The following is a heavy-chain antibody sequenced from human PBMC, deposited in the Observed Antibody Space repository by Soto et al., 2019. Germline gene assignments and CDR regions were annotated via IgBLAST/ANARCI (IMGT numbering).Heavy chain of an antibody. CDR2: IYYSGST. Sequence: SETLSLTCTVSGGSISSGGYYWSWIRQHPGKGLEWIGYIYYSGSTYYNPSLKSRVTISVDTSKNQFSLKLSSVTAADTAVYYCARYSRPFDYYDSSGYLGDAFDIWGQGTMVTVSS. J-gene: IGHJ3*02. V-gene: IGHV4-31*03. CDR3: ARYSRPFDYYDSSGYLGDAFDI. CDR1: GGSISSGGYY. D-gene: IGHD3-22*01.